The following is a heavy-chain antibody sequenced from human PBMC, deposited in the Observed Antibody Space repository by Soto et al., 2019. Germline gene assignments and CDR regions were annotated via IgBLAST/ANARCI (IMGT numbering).Heavy chain of an antibody. CDR1: GFTFSSYG. CDR3: AKVMDTAPVGSDY. CDR2: ISYDGSNK. J-gene: IGHJ4*02. Sequence: GSLRLSCAASGFTFSSYGMHWVRQAPGKGLEWVAVISYDGSNKYYADSVKGRFTISRVNSKNTLYLQMNSLRAEDTAVYYCAKVMDTAPVGSDYWGQGTQVTVSS. D-gene: IGHD5-18*01. V-gene: IGHV3-30*18.